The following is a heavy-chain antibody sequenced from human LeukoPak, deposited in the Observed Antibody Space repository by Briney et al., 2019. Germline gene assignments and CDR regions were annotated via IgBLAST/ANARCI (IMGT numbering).Heavy chain of an antibody. CDR3: ARRGYSYGPFDY. V-gene: IGHV4-59*01. CDR1: DGSISSYY. CDR2: IYYSGST. D-gene: IGHD5-18*01. Sequence: SETLSLTCTVSDGSISSYYWSWIRQPPGKGLEWIGYIYYSGSTNYNPSLKSRVTISVDTSKNQFSLKLSSVTAADTAVYYCARRGYSYGPFDYWGQGTLVTVSS. J-gene: IGHJ4*02.